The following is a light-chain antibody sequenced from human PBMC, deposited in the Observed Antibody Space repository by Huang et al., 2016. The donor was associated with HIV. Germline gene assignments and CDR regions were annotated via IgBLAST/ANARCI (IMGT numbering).Light chain of an antibody. CDR3: QQSYSMPIT. Sequence: DIQVTQSPSSLSASVGDRVTITCRASQPINTYLNLYQQKPGKAPKLLIYASSTLQRGVPSRFSGSGSGTDFTLTISSLQPEDFATYYCQQSYSMPITFGLGTRLEI. V-gene: IGKV1-39*01. CDR2: ASS. J-gene: IGKJ5*01. CDR1: QPINTY.